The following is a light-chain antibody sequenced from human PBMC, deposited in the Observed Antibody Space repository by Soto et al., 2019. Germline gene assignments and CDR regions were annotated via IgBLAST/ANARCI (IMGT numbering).Light chain of an antibody. CDR2: AAS. J-gene: IGKJ2*01. V-gene: IGKV1-39*01. Sequence: DIQMTQSPSSLSASVGGRVTITCRASQSISTYLNWYQQKPGKAPKLLIYAASSLQSGVPLRFSGSGSGTDFTLTIRSLQPEDFATYYCQQSFSTPYTFGQGTNLEIK. CDR1: QSISTY. CDR3: QQSFSTPYT.